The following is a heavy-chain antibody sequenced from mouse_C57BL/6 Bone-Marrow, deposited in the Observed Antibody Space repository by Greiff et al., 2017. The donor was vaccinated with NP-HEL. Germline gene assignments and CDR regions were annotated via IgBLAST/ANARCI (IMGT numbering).Heavy chain of an antibody. D-gene: IGHD1-1*01. V-gene: IGHV1-52*01. CDR2: IDPSDSET. CDR3: ARRGYYGSSYRDFDY. J-gene: IGHJ2*01. Sequence: VQLQQPGAELVRPGSSVKLSCKASGYTFTSYWMHWVKQRPIQGLEWIGNIDPSDSETHYNQKFKDKATLTVDKSSSTAYMQLSSLTSEDSAVYYCARRGYYGSSYRDFDYWGQGTTLTVSS. CDR1: GYTFTSYW.